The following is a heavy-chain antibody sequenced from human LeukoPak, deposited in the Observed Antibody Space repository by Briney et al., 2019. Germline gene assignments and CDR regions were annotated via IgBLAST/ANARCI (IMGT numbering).Heavy chain of an antibody. J-gene: IGHJ4*02. CDR1: GGSISSSSYY. CDR3: ARDYDSSGYVFDY. V-gene: IGHV4-39*07. Sequence: SETLSLTCTVSGGSISSSSYYWGWIRQPPGKGLEWIGSIYYSGSTYYNPSLKSRVTISVDTSKNQFSLKLSSVTAADTAVYYCARDYDSSGYVFDYWGRGTLVTVSS. CDR2: IYYSGST. D-gene: IGHD3-22*01.